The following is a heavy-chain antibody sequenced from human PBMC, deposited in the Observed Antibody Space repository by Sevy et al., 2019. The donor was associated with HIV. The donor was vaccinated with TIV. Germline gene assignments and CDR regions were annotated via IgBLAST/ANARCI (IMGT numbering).Heavy chain of an antibody. CDR1: GFTFSDYY. D-gene: IGHD3-9*01. CDR2: ISSSGSTI. J-gene: IGHJ4*02. CDR3: ARTSITIFYYYFDY. V-gene: IGHV3-11*01. Sequence: GGSLRLSCAASGFTFSDYYMSWIRQAPGKGLEWVSYISSSGSTIYYADSVKGRFTISRDNAKNSLYLQMNSLRAEDTAVYYCARTSITIFYYYFDYWGQGTLVTVYS.